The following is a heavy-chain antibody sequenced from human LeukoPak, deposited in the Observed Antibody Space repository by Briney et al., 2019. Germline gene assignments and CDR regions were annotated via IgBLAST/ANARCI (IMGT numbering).Heavy chain of an antibody. Sequence: GGSLRLSCAASGFTFSIYDIHWVRQATGKGLEWVSLIGRAGDTYYSDSVKGRFIIYRENAKNSLYLQMNSLRAEDTAVYYCARAPQKASSSGSHFDDWGQGTLVTVSS. D-gene: IGHD3-22*01. V-gene: IGHV3-13*01. CDR3: ARAPQKASSSGSHFDD. J-gene: IGHJ4*02. CDR2: IGRAGDT. CDR1: GFTFSIYD.